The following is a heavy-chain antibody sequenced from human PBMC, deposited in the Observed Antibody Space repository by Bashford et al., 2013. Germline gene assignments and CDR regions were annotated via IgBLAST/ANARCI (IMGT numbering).Heavy chain of an antibody. J-gene: IGHJ6*02. Sequence: SETLSLTCAVYGGSFSGYYWSWIRQPPGKGLEWIGEINHSGSTNYNPSLKSRVTISVDTSKNQFSLQMRSVTVADTAVYYCARLLGGKGYDYGVDVVGPRDHGHRLL. CDR3: ARLLGGKGYDYGVDV. V-gene: IGHV4-34*01. CDR2: INHSGST. CDR1: GGSFSGYY. D-gene: IGHD4-23*01.